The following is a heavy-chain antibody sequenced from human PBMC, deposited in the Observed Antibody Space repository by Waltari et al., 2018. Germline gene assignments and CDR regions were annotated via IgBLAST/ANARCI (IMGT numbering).Heavy chain of an antibody. CDR3: ARGRNSGFDY. CDR1: GDSIPSNGVA. Sequence: QVQLQQSGPALVKPSQTLPLPCDISGDSIPSNGVAWNWIRQSPSRGLEWLGRTYYRSKWYNDYAVSVKSRITINPDTSKNQFSLQLNSVTPDDTALYYCARGRNSGFDYWGQGTLVTVSS. V-gene: IGHV6-1*01. CDR2: TYYRSKWYN. D-gene: IGHD2-15*01. J-gene: IGHJ4*02.